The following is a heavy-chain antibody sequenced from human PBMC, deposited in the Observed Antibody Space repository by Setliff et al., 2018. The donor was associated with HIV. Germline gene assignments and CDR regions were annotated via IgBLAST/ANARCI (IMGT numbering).Heavy chain of an antibody. CDR1: GGTFSYYT. D-gene: IGHD3-3*01. V-gene: IGHV1-69*04. CDR3: ARENFWSGYPLLGYMDV. Sequence: GASVKVSCKASGGTFSYYTFTWVRQAPGQGLEWLGRIVPLLGVPDYAQKFQGRVTFTADKSTSTAYMELSSLRSEDTAVYYCARENFWSGYPLLGYMDVWGKGTTVTVSS. J-gene: IGHJ6*03. CDR2: IVPLLGVP.